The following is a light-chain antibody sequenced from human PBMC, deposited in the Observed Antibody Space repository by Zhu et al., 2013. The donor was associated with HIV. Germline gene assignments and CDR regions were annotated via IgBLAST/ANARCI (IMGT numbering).Light chain of an antibody. V-gene: IGKV1-27*01. Sequence: DIQMTQSPSSLSASVGDRVTITCRASQGIRNSLAWYQQEPGKVPKLLIYAASTLQSGVPSRFSGSGSGTEFTLTINSLQPEDVATYYCQQLNTRPLTFGPGTKVDIK. CDR1: QGIRNS. J-gene: IGKJ3*01. CDR2: AAS. CDR3: QQLNTRPLT.